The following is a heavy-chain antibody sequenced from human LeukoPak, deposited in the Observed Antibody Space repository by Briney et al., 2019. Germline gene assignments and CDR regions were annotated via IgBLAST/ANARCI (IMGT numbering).Heavy chain of an antibody. V-gene: IGHV3-23*01. CDR3: ARGVGHNYYGSRPEGGY. CDR2: ISSSGGST. CDR1: GFTFSSYA. Sequence: TGGSLRLSCAASGFTFSSYAMSWVRQAPGQGLEWVSDISSSGGSTYYADSVKGRFTISRDNSKNTLYLQMNSLRAEDTAVYYCARGVGHNYYGSRPEGGYWGQGTLVTVSS. D-gene: IGHD3-10*01. J-gene: IGHJ4*02.